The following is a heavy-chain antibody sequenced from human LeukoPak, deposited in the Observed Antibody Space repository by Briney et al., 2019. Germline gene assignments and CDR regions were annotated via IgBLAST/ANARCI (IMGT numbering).Heavy chain of an antibody. CDR3: ARALVVPARYYYYMDV. D-gene: IGHD2-2*01. CDR2: ITPIFGTP. V-gene: IGHV1-69*01. J-gene: IGHJ6*03. Sequence: GSSVKVSCKVSGGTFSSYPISWVRQAPGQGLEWMGEITPIFGTPDYAQKFQGRLTITADESTTTTYMELSSLRSEDTAVYYCARALVVPARYYYYMDVWGKGTTVTVSS. CDR1: GGTFSSYP.